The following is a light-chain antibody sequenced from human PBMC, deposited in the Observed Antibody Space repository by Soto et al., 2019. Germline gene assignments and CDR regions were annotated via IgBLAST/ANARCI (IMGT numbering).Light chain of an antibody. CDR3: QTWGTGPYVV. Sequence: QLVLTQSPSASASLGASVKLTCTLSSGHSSYAIAWHQQQPEKGPRYLMKLISDGRHSKGDGIPDRFSGSSSGAERYLTISSLQSEDEADYYCQTWGTGPYVVFGGGTKVTVL. V-gene: IGLV4-69*01. J-gene: IGLJ2*01. CDR2: LISDGRH. CDR1: SGHSSYA.